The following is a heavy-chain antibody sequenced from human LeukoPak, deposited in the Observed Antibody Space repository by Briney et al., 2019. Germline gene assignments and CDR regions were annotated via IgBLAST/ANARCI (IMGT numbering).Heavy chain of an antibody. CDR1: GGSLSSGWYF. V-gene: IGHV4-61*09. CDR2: IYTSGST. Sequence: PSETPAPPRTVSGGSLSSGWYFWSWVRQPPRKGLEWIGHIYTSGSTNYSPFLKSRVTISLDTSKNQFSLKLSSVTAADTAVYYCATNEGYWGQGTLVTVSS. J-gene: IGHJ4*02. CDR3: ATNEGY.